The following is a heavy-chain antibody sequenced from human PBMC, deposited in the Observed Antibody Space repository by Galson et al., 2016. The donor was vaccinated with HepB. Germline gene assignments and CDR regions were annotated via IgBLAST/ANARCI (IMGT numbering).Heavy chain of an antibody. CDR3: ARDLESGSGSYYFDL. Sequence: SLRLSCAASGFNSSSYSMNWVRQAPGKGLEWISYIYDGPHPTFHADSVKGRFAISSDKAKNSLYLQMNRLTDEDTAVYYCARDLESGSGSYYFDLWGQGIPVTVSS. CDR1: GFNSSSYS. J-gene: IGHJ4*02. V-gene: IGHV3-48*02. D-gene: IGHD3-10*01. CDR2: IYDGPHPT.